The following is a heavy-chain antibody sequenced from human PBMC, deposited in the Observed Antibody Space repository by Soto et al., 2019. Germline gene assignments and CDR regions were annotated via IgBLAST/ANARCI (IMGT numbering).Heavy chain of an antibody. Sequence: GGSLRLSCAASGFTFSSYWMHWIRQAPGKGLEYISYISSSGTSANYADSVKGRFTISRDNAKNSLYLQMNSLRAEDTAVYYCARDRGAVTGQYFDYWGQGALVTVSS. CDR1: GFTFSSYW. V-gene: IGHV3-11*05. CDR2: ISSSGTSA. J-gene: IGHJ4*02. D-gene: IGHD6-19*01. CDR3: ARDRGAVTGQYFDY.